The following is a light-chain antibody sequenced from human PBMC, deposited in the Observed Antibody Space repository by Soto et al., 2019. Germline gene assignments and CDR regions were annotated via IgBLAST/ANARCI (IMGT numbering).Light chain of an antibody. CDR3: CSYTSSSTYV. CDR1: SSDVGAYNY. Sequence: QSVLTQPASVSGSPGQSITISCTGTSSDVGAYNYVSWFQQHPGKAPKLMIYDVTNRPSGVSNRFSGSKSGNTASLTIFGLQAEDEADYYCCSYTSSSTYVFGTGTKVTVL. CDR2: DVT. V-gene: IGLV2-14*01. J-gene: IGLJ1*01.